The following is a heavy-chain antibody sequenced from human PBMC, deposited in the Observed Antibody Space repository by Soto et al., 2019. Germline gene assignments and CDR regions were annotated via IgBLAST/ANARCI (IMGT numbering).Heavy chain of an antibody. CDR1: GCTFSSYA. CDR2: ISGSGGST. CDR3: AKDYLLEAV. V-gene: IGHV3-23*01. Sequence: GXSLILSCAASGCTFSSYAMSCVRQAPGKGLEWVSAISGSGGSTYYADSVKGRFTISRDNSKNTLYLQMNSLRAEDTAVYYCAKDYLLEAVWGKGTTVTVSS. J-gene: IGHJ6*04. D-gene: IGHD1-1*01.